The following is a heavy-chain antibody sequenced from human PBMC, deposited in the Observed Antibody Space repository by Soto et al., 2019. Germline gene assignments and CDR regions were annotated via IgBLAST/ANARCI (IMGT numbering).Heavy chain of an antibody. D-gene: IGHD3-10*01. CDR1: GGSFICDY. V-gene: IGHV4-34*01. CDR3: ARGPGGYYYYGMEG. J-gene: IGHJ6*01. CDR2: INHSGST. Sequence: SLNCAVYGGSFICDYWSWIRQPRGRGLEWIGEINHSGSTNYNPSLKSRVTISVDTSKNQFSLKLSSVTAADTAVYYCARGPGGYYYYGMEGWGQATTGSVS.